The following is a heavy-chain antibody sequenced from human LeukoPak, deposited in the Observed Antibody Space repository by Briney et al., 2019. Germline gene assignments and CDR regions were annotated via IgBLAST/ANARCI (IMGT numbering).Heavy chain of an antibody. CDR2: INPNSGGT. Sequence: GASVKVSCKASGYSFTGYYIHWVRQAPGQGLEWMGWINPNSGGTKYAQKFQGRVTMTRDTSISTVYMELSRLRSDDTAVYYCARAHREIRYFDWSDAFDIWGQGTMVTVPS. V-gene: IGHV1-2*02. D-gene: IGHD3-9*01. CDR3: ARAHREIRYFDWSDAFDI. J-gene: IGHJ3*02. CDR1: GYSFTGYY.